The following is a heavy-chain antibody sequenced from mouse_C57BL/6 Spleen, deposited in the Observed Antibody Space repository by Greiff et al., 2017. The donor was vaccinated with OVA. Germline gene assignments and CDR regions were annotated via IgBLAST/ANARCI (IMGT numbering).Heavy chain of an antibody. CDR1: GYTFTSYW. CDR3: AKGASSGYWGFDY. D-gene: IGHD3-2*02. Sequence: QVQLQQPGAELVKPGASVKLSCKASGYTFTSYWMHWVKQRPGQGLEWIGMIHPNSGSTNYNEKFKSKATLPVDKSSSTSYMQLSSLTSEVSAVYYCAKGASSGYWGFDYWCQGTTLTVSS. J-gene: IGHJ2*01. V-gene: IGHV1-64*01. CDR2: IHPNSGST.